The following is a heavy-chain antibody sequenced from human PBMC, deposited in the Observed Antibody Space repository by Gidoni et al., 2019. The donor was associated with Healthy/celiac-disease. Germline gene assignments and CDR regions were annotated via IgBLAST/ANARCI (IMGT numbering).Heavy chain of an antibody. CDR3: ARDLAYCGGDCYYYFDY. CDR2: INPSGGST. D-gene: IGHD2-21*02. Sequence: QVQLVQSGAEVKKPGASVKVSCKASGYTFTSYYMHWVRQAPGQGLEWMGIINPSGGSTSYAQKFQGRVTMTRDTSTSTVYMELSSLRSKDTAVYYCARDLAYCGGDCYYYFDYWGQGTLVTVSS. J-gene: IGHJ4*02. V-gene: IGHV1-46*01. CDR1: GYTFTSYY.